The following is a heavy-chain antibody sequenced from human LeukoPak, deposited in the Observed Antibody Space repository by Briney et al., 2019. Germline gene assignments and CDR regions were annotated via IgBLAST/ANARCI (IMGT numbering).Heavy chain of an antibody. J-gene: IGHJ5*02. CDR3: ARQVAGRWTTVTTGWFDP. D-gene: IGHD4-11*01. CDR2: IYPGDSDT. Sequence: GESLKISCKGSGYSFTSYWIGWVRQMPGKGLEWMGIIYPGDSDTRYSPSFQGQVTISADKSISTAYLQWSSLKASDTAMYYCARQVAGRWTTVTTGWFDPWGQGTLVTVSS. CDR1: GYSFTSYW. V-gene: IGHV5-51*01.